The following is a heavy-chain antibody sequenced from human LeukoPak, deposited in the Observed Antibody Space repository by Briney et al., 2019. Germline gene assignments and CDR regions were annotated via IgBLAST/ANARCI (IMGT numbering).Heavy chain of an antibody. D-gene: IGHD2-2*01. Sequence: PGGSLRLSCAASGFTFSSYAMSWVRQAPGQGLGWGSAICGSGGSTYYADSVKGRFTISRGNSKNTLYLQMNSLRAEDTAVYYCAKVGSRLGYCSSTSRQKLDYWGQGTLVTVSS. V-gene: IGHV3-23*01. CDR3: AKVGSRLGYCSSTSRQKLDY. CDR2: ICGSGGST. CDR1: GFTFSSYA. J-gene: IGHJ4*02.